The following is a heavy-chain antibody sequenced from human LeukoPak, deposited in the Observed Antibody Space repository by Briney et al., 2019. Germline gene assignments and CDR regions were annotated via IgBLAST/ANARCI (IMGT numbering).Heavy chain of an antibody. CDR2: IYYSGST. CDR3: ARDQVYYYGMDV. CDR1: GGSISSGGYY. Sequence: SETLSLTCTVSGGSISSGGYYWSWIRQHPGKGLEWIGYIYYSGSTYYNPSLKSRVTISVYTSNNQFSLRLTSVTAADTAVYYCARDQVYYYGMDVWGQGTTVTVSS. J-gene: IGHJ6*02. V-gene: IGHV4-31*03.